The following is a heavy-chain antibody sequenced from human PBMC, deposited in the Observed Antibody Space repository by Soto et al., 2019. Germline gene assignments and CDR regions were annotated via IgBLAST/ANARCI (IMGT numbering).Heavy chain of an antibody. J-gene: IGHJ6*02. D-gene: IGHD6-19*01. CDR3: ARAVAGGVYYSYGMDV. CDR2: IIPIFGTA. Sequence: QVQLVQSGAEVKKPGSSVKVSCKASGGTFSSYAINWVRQAPGQGLEWMGGIIPIFGTADYAQKFQGRVTITADESTSTAYMELGSLRSEDTAVYYCARAVAGGVYYSYGMDVWGQGTTVTVSS. CDR1: GGTFSSYA. V-gene: IGHV1-69*12.